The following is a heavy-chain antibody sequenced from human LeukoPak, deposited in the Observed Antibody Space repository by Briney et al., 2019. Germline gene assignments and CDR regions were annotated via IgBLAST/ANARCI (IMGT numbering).Heavy chain of an antibody. CDR1: GFTFSSYG. V-gene: IGHV3-33*01. Sequence: QPGGSLRLSCAASGFTFSSYGMHRVRQAPGKGLEWVAVIWYDGSKKYYADSVKGRFTISRDNSKNTLYLQMNSLRAEDTAVYYCARESGGTIDYWGQGTLVTVSS. D-gene: IGHD6-19*01. CDR2: IWYDGSKK. CDR3: ARESGGTIDY. J-gene: IGHJ4*02.